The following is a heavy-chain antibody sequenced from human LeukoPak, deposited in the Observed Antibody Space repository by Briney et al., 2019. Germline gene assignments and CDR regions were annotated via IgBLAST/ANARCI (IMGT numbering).Heavy chain of an antibody. CDR2: ISAYNGNT. CDR3: ARGHYDYVWGSYRSGFGYMDV. Sequence: ASAKVSCKASGYTFTSYGISWVRQAPGQGLEWMGWISAYNGNTNYAQKLQGRVTMTTDTSTSTAYMELRSLRSDDTAVYYCARGHYDYVWGSYRSGFGYMDVWGKGTTVTVSS. V-gene: IGHV1-18*01. CDR1: GYTFTSYG. J-gene: IGHJ6*03. D-gene: IGHD3-16*02.